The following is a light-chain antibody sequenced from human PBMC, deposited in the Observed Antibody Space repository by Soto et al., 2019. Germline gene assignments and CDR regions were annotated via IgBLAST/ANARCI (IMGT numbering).Light chain of an antibody. Sequence: ETVLTQSPGTLSLSPGERATLSCRASQSVSSSYLAWYQQKPGQAPRLLIYGATSRATGIPDRFSGSGSGTDFTLTISRLEPEGFAVYYCQQYGSSPLTFGGGTKVEIK. CDR2: GAT. V-gene: IGKV3-20*01. J-gene: IGKJ4*01. CDR3: QQYGSSPLT. CDR1: QSVSSSY.